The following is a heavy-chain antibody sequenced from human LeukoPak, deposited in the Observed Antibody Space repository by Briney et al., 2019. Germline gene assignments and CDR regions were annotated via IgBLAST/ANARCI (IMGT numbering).Heavy chain of an antibody. V-gene: IGHV3-21*01. D-gene: IGHD2-21*01. CDR3: ARGLYCGGDCWDAFDI. J-gene: IGHJ3*02. CDR2: ITSSSSYI. CDR1: GFTFSSYT. Sequence: PGGSLRLSCAASGFTFSSYTMNWVRQAPGKGLEWVSSITSSSSYIYYADSVKGRFTISRDNAKNSLYLQMNSLRAEDTAVYYCARGLYCGGDCWDAFDIWGQGTMVTVSS.